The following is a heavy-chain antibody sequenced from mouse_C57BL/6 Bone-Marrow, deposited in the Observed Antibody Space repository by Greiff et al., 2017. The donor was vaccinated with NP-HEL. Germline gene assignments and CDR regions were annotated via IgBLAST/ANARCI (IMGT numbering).Heavy chain of an antibody. J-gene: IGHJ1*03. CDR1: GYTFTSYW. D-gene: IGHD1-1*01. CDR3: ARRTTTVVAPGV. V-gene: IGHV1-64*01. CDR2: IHPNSGST. Sequence: QVQLQQPGAELVKPGASVKLSCKASGYTFTSYWMHWVKQRPGQGLEWIGMIHPNSGSTNYNEKFKSKATLTVDKSSSTAYMQLSSLTSEDSAVYYCARRTTTVVAPGVWGTGTTVTVSS.